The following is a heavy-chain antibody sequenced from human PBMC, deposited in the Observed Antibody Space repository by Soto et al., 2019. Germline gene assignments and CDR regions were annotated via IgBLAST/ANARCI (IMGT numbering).Heavy chain of an antibody. CDR2: VYDADGK. CDR3: ATWLQREHAYDV. Sequence: GGSLRLSCAVVGMTVSGKKYVAWVRQAPGKGLEWVSGVYDADGKYYADSVKGRFTTSRDSSKTIVYLEMNDLGPEDTAIYYCATWLQREHAYDVWGQGTTVTVS. V-gene: IGHV3-53*01. J-gene: IGHJ3*01. D-gene: IGHD1-1*01. CDR1: GMTVSGKKY.